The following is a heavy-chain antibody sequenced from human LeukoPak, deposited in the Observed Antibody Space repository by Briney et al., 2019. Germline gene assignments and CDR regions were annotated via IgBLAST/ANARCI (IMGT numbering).Heavy chain of an antibody. D-gene: IGHD3-22*01. CDR3: ARHQYYYDSSGNYGWFDS. V-gene: IGHV5-51*01. CDR1: GFNFTAYW. CDR2: SHPISSDT. J-gene: IGHJ5*01. Sequence: PGESLKISCKGSGFNFTAYWIAWVRQMPGKGLEWMGISHPISSDTKYSPSFQGQVTISADKSSSTAYLQWNSLKASDTAMYYCARHQYYYDSSGNYGWFDSWGQGTLVTVSS.